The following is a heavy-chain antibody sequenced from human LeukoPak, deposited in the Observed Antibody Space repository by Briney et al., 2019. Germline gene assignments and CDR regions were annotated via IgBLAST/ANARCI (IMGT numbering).Heavy chain of an antibody. V-gene: IGHV4-59*01. Sequence: QPPWEGPESIVYIYYVASTNYHPSLKRRVTISVDTSNNPFSLNLSPVTAAHTAIYYCARGGIVGAGYVDYWGQGILVTVSS. CDR3: ARGGIVGAGYVDY. D-gene: IGHD1-26*01. CDR2: IYYVAST. J-gene: IGHJ4*02.